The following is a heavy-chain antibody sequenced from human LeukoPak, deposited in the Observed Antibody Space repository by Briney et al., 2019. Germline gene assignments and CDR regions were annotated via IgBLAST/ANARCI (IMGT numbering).Heavy chain of an antibody. CDR2: IRYDGSNK. CDR3: ASSSIAAAGYYYMDV. CDR1: GFTFSSYG. Sequence: GGSLRLSCAASGFTFSSYGMHWVRQAPGKGLEWVAFIRYDGSNKYYADSVKGRFTISRDNSKNTLYLHVNSLRPEDTAVYYCASSSIAAAGYYYMDVWGKGTTVTVSS. J-gene: IGHJ6*03. V-gene: IGHV3-30*02. D-gene: IGHD6-13*01.